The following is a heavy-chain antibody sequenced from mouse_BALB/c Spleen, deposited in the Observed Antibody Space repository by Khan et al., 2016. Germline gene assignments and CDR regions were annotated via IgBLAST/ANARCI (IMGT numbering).Heavy chain of an antibody. Sequence: EVKLEVSGGGLVQPGGSMKLSCVASGFTFSNYWMDWVRQSPEKGLEWVAEIRLKSNNYATHSAESVKGRFTISRDDSKSSVYLQLNNLRAEDTGIYYCTRERGYYYAMDYWGQGTSVTVSS. CDR1: GFTFSNYW. J-gene: IGHJ4*01. CDR2: IRLKSNNYAT. V-gene: IGHV6-6*02. CDR3: TRERGYYYAMDY.